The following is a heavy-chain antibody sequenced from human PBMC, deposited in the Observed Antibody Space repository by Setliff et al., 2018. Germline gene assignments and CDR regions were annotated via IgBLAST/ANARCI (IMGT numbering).Heavy chain of an antibody. J-gene: IGHJ4*02. CDR2: INTRTGNP. CDR1: GYTLTTYF. Sequence: ASVKVSCKASGYTLTTYFMNWVRQAPGRGLEWMGYINTRTGNPMYAQGFTGRFVFSLDPSVSTAYLQISSLKAEDTAPYYCATGSLVAAGTGHWGQGTLVTVSS. D-gene: IGHD6-13*01. CDR3: ATGSLVAAGTGH. V-gene: IGHV7-4-1*02.